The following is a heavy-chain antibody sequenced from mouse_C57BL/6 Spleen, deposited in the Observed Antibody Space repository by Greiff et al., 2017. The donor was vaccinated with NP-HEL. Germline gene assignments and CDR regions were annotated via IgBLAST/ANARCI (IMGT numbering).Heavy chain of an antibody. V-gene: IGHV1-80*01. CDR2: IYPGDGDT. CDR3: ARKGYSNYYFDY. CDR1: GYAFSSYW. Sequence: QVQLKQSGAELVKPGASVKISCKASGYAFSSYWMNWVKQRPGKGLEWIGQIYPGDGDTNYNGKFKGKATLTADKSSSTAYMQLSSLTSEDSAVYFCARKGYSNYYFDYWGQGTTLTVSS. J-gene: IGHJ2*01. D-gene: IGHD2-5*01.